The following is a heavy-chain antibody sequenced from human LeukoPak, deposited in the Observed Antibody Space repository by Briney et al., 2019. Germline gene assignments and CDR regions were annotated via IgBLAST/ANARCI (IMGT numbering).Heavy chain of an antibody. Sequence: SETLSLTCTVSGGSMRSYHWSWIRQPAGEGMEWIGRIYISGSTNYNPSLKSRVTMSVDTSKNQFSLKLSSVTAADTAVYYCARDLVNDYGDYFDYWGQGTLVTVSS. V-gene: IGHV4-4*07. CDR3: ARDLVNDYGDYFDY. CDR1: GGSMRSYH. J-gene: IGHJ4*02. D-gene: IGHD4-17*01. CDR2: IYISGST.